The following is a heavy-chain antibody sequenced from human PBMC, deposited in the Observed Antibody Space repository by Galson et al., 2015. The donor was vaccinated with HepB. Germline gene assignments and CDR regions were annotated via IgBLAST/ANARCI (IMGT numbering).Heavy chain of an antibody. Sequence: SVKVSCKASGYTFTSYGISWVRQAPGQGLEWMGWISAYNGNTNYAQKLQGRVTMTTDTSTSTAYMELRSLRSDDTAVYYCARDPSRAPFSSGWYGYWGQGTLVTVSS. CDR2: ISAYNGNT. CDR3: ARDPSRAPFSSGWYGY. J-gene: IGHJ4*02. D-gene: IGHD6-19*01. CDR1: GYTFTSYG. V-gene: IGHV1-18*01.